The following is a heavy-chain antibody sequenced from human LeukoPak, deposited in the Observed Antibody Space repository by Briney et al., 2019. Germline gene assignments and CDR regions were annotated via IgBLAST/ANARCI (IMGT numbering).Heavy chain of an antibody. Sequence: PGGSLRLSCAASGFTFSDYYMSWIRQAPGKGLEWVSYISSSGSTIYYADSVKGRFTISRDNAKNSLYLQMNSLRAEDTAVYYCARTLYGDQLHPRYCYYYYMDVWGKGTTVTVSS. V-gene: IGHV3-11*04. D-gene: IGHD4-17*01. CDR1: GFTFSDYY. CDR3: ARTLYGDQLHPRYCYYYYMDV. CDR2: ISSSGSTI. J-gene: IGHJ6*03.